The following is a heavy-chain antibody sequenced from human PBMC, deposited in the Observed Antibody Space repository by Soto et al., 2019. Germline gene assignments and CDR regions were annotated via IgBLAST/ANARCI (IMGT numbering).Heavy chain of an antibody. Sequence: EVQLLESGGGLVQPGGSLRLSCAASGFTFSSSGMSWVRQAPGRGLEWISGLSESGETTYYADSVKGRFTISRDTSKSTMYLQMNSLRVEATAVYYCAKDSGFDSTDWGQGTLVTVSS. CDR1: GFTFSSSG. CDR3: AKDSGFDSTD. J-gene: IGHJ4*02. V-gene: IGHV3-23*01. D-gene: IGHD2-2*01. CDR2: LSESGETT.